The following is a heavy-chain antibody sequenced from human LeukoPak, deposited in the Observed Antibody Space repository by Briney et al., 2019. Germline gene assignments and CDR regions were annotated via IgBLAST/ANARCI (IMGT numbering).Heavy chain of an antibody. J-gene: IGHJ5*02. CDR1: GGTFSSYA. CDR3: ARERASSSSRWFDP. CDR2: IIPIFGTA. Sequence: ASVTVSCKASGGTFSSYAISWVRQAPGQGLEWMGGIIPIFGTANYAQKFQGRVTITTDESTSTAYMELSSLRSEDTAVYYCARERASSSSRWFDPWGQGTLVTVSS. D-gene: IGHD6-6*01. V-gene: IGHV1-69*05.